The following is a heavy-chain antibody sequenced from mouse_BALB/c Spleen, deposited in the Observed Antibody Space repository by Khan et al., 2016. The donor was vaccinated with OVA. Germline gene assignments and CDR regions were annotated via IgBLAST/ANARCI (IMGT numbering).Heavy chain of an antibody. J-gene: IGHJ3*01. V-gene: IGHV1S132*01. CDR2: IFPGTGTT. CDR3: ARGYFGNYEFAY. CDR1: GYTFTNYW. D-gene: IGHD2-1*01. Sequence: QVQLQQSGAELVKPGASVKLSCKTSGYTFTNYWIQWIKQRPGQGLGWIGQIFPGTGTTYYNEIFKAKATLTIETSSSTAYMQLTSLTSEDSAVYFCARGYFGNYEFAYWGQGTLVTVSP.